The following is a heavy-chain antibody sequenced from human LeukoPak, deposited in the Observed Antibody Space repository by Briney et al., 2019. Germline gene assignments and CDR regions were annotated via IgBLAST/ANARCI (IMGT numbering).Heavy chain of an antibody. Sequence: GGSLRLSCVASGFTFSDYWMSWVRQAPGKGMEWVANIKYNGIDKQYVDSIKGRFTISRDNAKNTLYLQMDSLRVDDTAIYYCAKFSRVQSSFWGQGTLVTVSS. V-gene: IGHV3-7*01. CDR1: GFTFSDYW. J-gene: IGHJ4*02. D-gene: IGHD4/OR15-4a*01. CDR2: IKYNGIDK. CDR3: AKFSRVQSSF.